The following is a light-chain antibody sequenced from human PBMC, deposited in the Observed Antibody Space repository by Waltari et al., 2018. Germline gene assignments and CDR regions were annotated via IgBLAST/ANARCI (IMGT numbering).Light chain of an antibody. Sequence: QSALTQPASVSGTPGQSITISCTGTNSDVGNYNLVSWYQHPPGEAPKLMICEVIKRPSGVSKRFSGSKSGNTASLTISGLQAEDEADYYCCSYAGSGTYVFGTGTKVTVL. CDR2: EVI. CDR3: CSYAGSGTYV. V-gene: IGLV2-23*02. J-gene: IGLJ1*01. CDR1: NSDVGNYNL.